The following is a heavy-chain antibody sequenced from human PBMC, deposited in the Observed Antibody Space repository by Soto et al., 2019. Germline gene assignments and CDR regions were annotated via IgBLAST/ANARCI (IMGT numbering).Heavy chain of an antibody. CDR3: ASATSIAVAGKET. D-gene: IGHD6-19*01. Sequence: QVQLVQSGGEVKKPGASVKVSCKASGDTVTKYSISWVRQAPGQGLEWLGWISFYNGHTNYALKFQDRITFTTDTSTSTASIELRSLTSDDTAVYYCASATSIAVAGKETWGQGTLVTVSS. CDR1: GDTVTKYS. CDR2: ISFYNGHT. V-gene: IGHV1-18*01. J-gene: IGHJ4*02.